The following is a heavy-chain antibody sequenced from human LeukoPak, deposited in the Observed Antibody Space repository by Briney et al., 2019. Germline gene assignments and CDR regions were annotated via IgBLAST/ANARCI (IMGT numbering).Heavy chain of an antibody. V-gene: IGHV3-21*01. J-gene: IGHJ4*02. Sequence: PGGSLRLSCAASGFTFSSYSMTWVRQAPGKGLEGVSSISSSSSYIYYADSVKGRFTISRDNAKSSLYLQMNSLRAEDTAVYYCARDRFRFEFGESFDYWGQGTLVTVSS. D-gene: IGHD3-10*01. CDR1: GFTFSSYS. CDR2: ISSSSSYI. CDR3: ARDRFRFEFGESFDY.